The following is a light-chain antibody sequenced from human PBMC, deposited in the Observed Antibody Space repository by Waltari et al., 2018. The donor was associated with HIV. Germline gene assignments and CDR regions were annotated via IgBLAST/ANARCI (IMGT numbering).Light chain of an antibody. CDR1: QAISSW. V-gene: IGKV1-12*01. CDR2: ASS. J-gene: IGKJ1*01. Sequence: DIQMTQSPFFVSASVGDRVTITCRASQAISSWLTWYQQRPGASPKLLIYASSTLQSGVPTRFSGGRSEANFTLTISSLQPEDFATYFCQQADGLPWTFGQGTKVEMK. CDR3: QQADGLPWT.